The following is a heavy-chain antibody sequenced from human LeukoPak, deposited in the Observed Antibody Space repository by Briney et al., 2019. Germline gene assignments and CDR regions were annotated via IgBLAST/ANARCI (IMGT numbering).Heavy chain of an antibody. CDR1: GASISSYY. D-gene: IGHD3-22*01. J-gene: IGHJ4*02. CDR3: ARDKYYYDSSGPLLFDY. V-gene: IGHV4-4*07. Sequence: SETLSLTCTVSGASISSYYWSWIRQPAGKGLEWIGRIHTSGSTNYNPSLKSRVTMSVDTSKNHFSLKLSSVTAADTAVYYCARDKYYYDSSGPLLFDYWGQGTLVTVSS. CDR2: IHTSGST.